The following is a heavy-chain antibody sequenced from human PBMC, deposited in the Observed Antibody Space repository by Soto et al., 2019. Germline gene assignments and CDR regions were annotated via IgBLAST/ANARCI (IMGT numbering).Heavy chain of an antibody. CDR1: GGTFSSYA. D-gene: IGHD5-12*01. CDR2: IIPIFGTA. V-gene: IGHV1-69*06. Sequence: SVKVSCKASGGTFSSYAISWVRQAPGQGLEWMGGIIPIFGTANYAQKFQGRVTITADKSTSTAYMELSSLRSEDTAVYYCASRDGYNWDYFDYWGQGALVTVSS. J-gene: IGHJ4*02. CDR3: ASRDGYNWDYFDY.